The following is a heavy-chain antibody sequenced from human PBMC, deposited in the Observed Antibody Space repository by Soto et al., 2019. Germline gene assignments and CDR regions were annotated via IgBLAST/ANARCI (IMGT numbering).Heavy chain of an antibody. Sequence: SETLSLTCAVYNGSLSGYFWNLLRQAPGEGLEWIGEIMHSGRTKYNPSLSSRVIILSDMSKNQMSLKLSAVTAADTAVYYCARGGQYCSGRNCYYYAMDVWGQGTTVTVSS. V-gene: IGHV4-34*01. CDR1: NGSLSGYF. D-gene: IGHD2-15*01. CDR3: ARGGQYCSGRNCYYYAMDV. J-gene: IGHJ6*02. CDR2: IMHSGRT.